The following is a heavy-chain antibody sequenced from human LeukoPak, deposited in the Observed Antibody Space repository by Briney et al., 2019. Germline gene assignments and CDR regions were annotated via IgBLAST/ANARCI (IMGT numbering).Heavy chain of an antibody. CDR3: VSFYETY. CDR2: INSDGTLM. V-gene: IGHV3-74*01. Sequence: GGSLRLSCAASGFTFSSYWMHWVRQAPGKGLVWVSRINSDGTLMSYADSVKGRFTISRDNAKNTLYLQMNSLRAEDTAVYYCVSFYETYWGRGTLVTVSS. D-gene: IGHD2/OR15-2a*01. CDR1: GFTFSSYW. J-gene: IGHJ4*02.